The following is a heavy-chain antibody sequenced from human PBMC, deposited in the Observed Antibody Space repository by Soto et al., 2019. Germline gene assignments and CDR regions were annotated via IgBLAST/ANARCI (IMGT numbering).Heavy chain of an antibody. D-gene: IGHD3-10*01. Sequence: SVKVSCKASGYTFTSYGISWVRQAPGQGLEWMGRIIPILGIANYAQKFQGRVTITADKSTSTAYMELSSLRSEDTAVYYCAREFITMVRGVMGPLDYWGQGTLVTVSS. J-gene: IGHJ4*02. V-gene: IGHV1-69*04. CDR3: AREFITMVRGVMGPLDY. CDR2: IIPILGIA. CDR1: GYTFTSYG.